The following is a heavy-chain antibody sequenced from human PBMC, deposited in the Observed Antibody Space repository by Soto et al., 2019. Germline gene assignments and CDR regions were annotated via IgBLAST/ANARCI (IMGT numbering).Heavy chain of an antibody. Sequence: QITLKESGPALVKPTQTLTLTCTFSGFSLRTYGMAVGWIRQPPGKALEWLALAYWDDDKHYSPSLQSRLTITKPTSKNQVVLTMTNMDPVDKDTYYCPHRRKVDGVWYTVHYWGQGILVPVSS. CDR2: AYWDDDK. J-gene: IGHJ4*02. CDR1: GFSLRTYGMA. V-gene: IGHV2-5*02. D-gene: IGHD2-8*01. CDR3: PHRRKVDGVWYTVHY.